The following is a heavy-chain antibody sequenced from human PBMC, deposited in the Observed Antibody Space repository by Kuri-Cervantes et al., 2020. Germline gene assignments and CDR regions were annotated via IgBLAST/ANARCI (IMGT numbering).Heavy chain of an antibody. CDR1: GYTFTSYG. CDR3: ASPVGATVGFDY. D-gene: IGHD1-26*01. J-gene: IGHJ4*02. CDR2: MCPSDGSI. Sequence: ASVKVSCKASGYTFTSYGISWVRQAHAQGLEWMGRMCPSDGSISYAEKFQDRVTMTRDTSTSTVYMELSSLRSEDTAVYYCASPVGATVGFDYWGQGTLVTVSS. V-gene: IGHV1-46*01.